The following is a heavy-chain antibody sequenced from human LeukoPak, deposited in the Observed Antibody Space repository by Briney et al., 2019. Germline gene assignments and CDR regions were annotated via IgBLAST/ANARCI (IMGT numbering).Heavy chain of an antibody. Sequence: GGSLRLSCVASGFTFSSYSMNWVRQAPGKGLEWVSSISSSSSYIYCADSVKGRFTISRDNAKNSLYLQMNSLRAEDTAVYYCARSPLDIVVAPAADYWGQGTLVTVSS. J-gene: IGHJ4*02. CDR1: GFTFSSYS. D-gene: IGHD2-2*01. CDR2: ISSSSSYI. V-gene: IGHV3-21*01. CDR3: ARSPLDIVVAPAADY.